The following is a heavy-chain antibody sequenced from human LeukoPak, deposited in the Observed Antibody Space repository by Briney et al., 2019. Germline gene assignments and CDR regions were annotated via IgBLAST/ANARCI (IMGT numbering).Heavy chain of an antibody. CDR3: ARGGSPYYGMDV. CDR2: INHTGST. CDR1: GGSFSSYY. V-gene: IGHV4-34*01. Sequence: SETLSLTCAVYGGSFSSYYWGWIRQPPGKGLEWIGEINHTGSTNYNPSLKSRVTISVDTSKNQFSLKLSSVTAADTAVYYCARGGSPYYGMDVWGQGTTVTVSS. J-gene: IGHJ6*02. D-gene: IGHD6-13*01.